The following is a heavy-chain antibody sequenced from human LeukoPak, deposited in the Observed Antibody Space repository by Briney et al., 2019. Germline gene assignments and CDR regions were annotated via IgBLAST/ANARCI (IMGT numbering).Heavy chain of an antibody. CDR3: AREPHDFHEEDGFDI. D-gene: IGHD2-21*02. J-gene: IGHJ3*02. V-gene: IGHV3-7*01. Sequence: PGGSLRLSCAASGFTFNRYWMSWVRQAPGKGLEWVANIKRDGSEIYYVDSVKGRSTISKDNAKNSLYLQMSSLRAEDTAVYYCAREPHDFHEEDGFDIWGQGTLVTVSS. CDR1: GFTFNRYW. CDR2: IKRDGSEI.